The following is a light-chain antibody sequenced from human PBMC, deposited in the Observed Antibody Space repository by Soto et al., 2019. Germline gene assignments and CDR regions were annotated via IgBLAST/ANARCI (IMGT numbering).Light chain of an antibody. CDR2: DAS. CDR1: QSVRSS. V-gene: IGKV3-15*01. J-gene: IGKJ1*01. Sequence: DIVMTQSPGTLSVSPGERATLFCRASQSVRSSLAWYQQKPGQAPRLFIYDASTRATGIPARFSGSGSGTDFTLTISSLQSEDFAVYYCQQYNSWPETFGQGTKVEIK. CDR3: QQYNSWPET.